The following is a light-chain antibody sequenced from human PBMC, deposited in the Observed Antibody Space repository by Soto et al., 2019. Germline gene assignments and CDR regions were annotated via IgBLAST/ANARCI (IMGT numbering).Light chain of an antibody. Sequence: EIVLTQSPGTLSLSPGERATLSCRASQSVSSNYLAWYQQKPGQAPRLLIYGASSRATGIPDRFSGSGSGTDFTLTISRLEPEDFAVYYCQHYGSSPRWTVGQGTKVDIK. CDR1: QSVSSNY. J-gene: IGKJ1*01. V-gene: IGKV3-20*01. CDR3: QHYGSSPRWT. CDR2: GAS.